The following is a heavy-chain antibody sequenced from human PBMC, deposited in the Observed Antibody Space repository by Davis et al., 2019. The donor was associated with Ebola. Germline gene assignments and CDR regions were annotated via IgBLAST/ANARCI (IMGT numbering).Heavy chain of an antibody. CDR1: GASISSYY. J-gene: IGHJ6*04. CDR3: ARGRLLEWPPTFYGLDV. Sequence: MPSETLSLTCSVSGASISSYYWSWIRQAPGKGLVWIGFRYNIGSTNHNPSLQSRVIISIDTANKQISLKLSSVTAADTAVYYCARGRLLEWPPTFYGLDVWGKGTTVTVSS. V-gene: IGHV4-59*01. CDR2: RYNIGST. D-gene: IGHD3-3*01.